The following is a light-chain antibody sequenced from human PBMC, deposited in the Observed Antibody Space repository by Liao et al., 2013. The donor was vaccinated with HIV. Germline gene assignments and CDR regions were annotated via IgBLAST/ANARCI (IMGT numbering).Light chain of an antibody. CDR1: NIGSKS. Sequence: SYELTQPPSVSVAPGKTARITCGGNNIGSKSVHWYQQKPGQAPVLVMYNDSDRPSGIPERFSGSNSGNTATLTISGTQAMDEADYYCQAWDSSTYVVFGGGTKLTVL. V-gene: IGLV3-21*01. CDR3: QAWDSSTYVV. CDR2: NDS. J-gene: IGLJ2*01.